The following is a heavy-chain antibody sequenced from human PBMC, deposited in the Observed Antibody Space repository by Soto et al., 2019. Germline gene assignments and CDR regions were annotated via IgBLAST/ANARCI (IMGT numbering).Heavy chain of an antibody. V-gene: IGHV3-64*01. CDR1: GFTFSNFA. D-gene: IGHD3-10*01. CDR3: TRGRKFGESHGTYYFDY. Sequence: EVQLVESGGGLVQPGGSLRLSCAASGFTFSNFAINWVRQAPGKGLEYVSGISSDGGKTYHANSVQGRFIISRDNSTNMVYLQMGSLITEDMPVYYCTRGRKFGESHGTYYFDYWGQGTLVTVSS. J-gene: IGHJ4*02. CDR2: ISSDGGKT.